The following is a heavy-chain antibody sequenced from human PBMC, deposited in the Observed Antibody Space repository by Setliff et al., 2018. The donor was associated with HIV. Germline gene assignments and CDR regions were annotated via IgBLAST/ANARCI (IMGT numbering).Heavy chain of an antibody. CDR1: GGTFSSYA. V-gene: IGHV1-18*01. CDR2: INTHSGYT. D-gene: IGHD5-12*01. J-gene: IGHJ4*02. Sequence: ASVKVSCKASGGTFSSYAISWVRQAPGQGLEWMGWINTHSGYTNYAQNVQGRVTVTMDTSTSTAYMERRRLKSDDTAVYYCARGKTWLRFLDYRGQGTLVTVSS. CDR3: ARGKTWLRFLDY.